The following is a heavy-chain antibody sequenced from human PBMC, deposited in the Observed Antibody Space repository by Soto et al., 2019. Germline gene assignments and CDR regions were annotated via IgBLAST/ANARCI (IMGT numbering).Heavy chain of an antibody. CDR2: INPSGGST. Sequence: ASVKVSCKASGYTLLMYYIHWMRQAPGQGLEWMGLINPSGGSTTYAQKFQGRVTMTRDTSTSTVYMDLSSLRSEDSAVYYCVRSPYSSGYYYAIDYWGQGTLVTVSS. V-gene: IGHV1-46*01. J-gene: IGHJ4*02. CDR3: VRSPYSSGYYYAIDY. CDR1: GYTLLMYY. D-gene: IGHD3-22*01.